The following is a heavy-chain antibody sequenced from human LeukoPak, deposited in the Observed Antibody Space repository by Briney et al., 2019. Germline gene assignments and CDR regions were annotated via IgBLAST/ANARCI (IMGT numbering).Heavy chain of an antibody. CDR1: GFTFSDYY. Sequence: PGGSLRLSCVASGFTFSDYYMTWIRQAPGKGLEWVSYITSAGTIYYADSVKGRFTISRDNAKNSLYLQMNSLRAEDTAVYYCARDLRISGSYVALDIWGQGTMVTVSS. CDR2: ITSAGTI. CDR3: ARDLRISGSYVALDI. V-gene: IGHV3-69-1*02. J-gene: IGHJ3*02. D-gene: IGHD1-26*01.